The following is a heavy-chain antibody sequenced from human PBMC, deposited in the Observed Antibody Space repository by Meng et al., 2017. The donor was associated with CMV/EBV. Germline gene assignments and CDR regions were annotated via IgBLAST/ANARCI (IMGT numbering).Heavy chain of an antibody. CDR1: GYTFTSYG. Sequence: ASVKVSCKASGYTFTSYGISWVRQAPGQGLEWMGWISAYNGNTNYAQKLQGRVTMTTDTSTSTAYMELRSLRSDDTAVYYCARDSLGSSSHYHYYGMDVWGQGTTVTVSS. V-gene: IGHV1-18*01. CDR2: ISAYNGNT. D-gene: IGHD6-6*01. J-gene: IGHJ6*02. CDR3: ARDSLGSSSHYHYYGMDV.